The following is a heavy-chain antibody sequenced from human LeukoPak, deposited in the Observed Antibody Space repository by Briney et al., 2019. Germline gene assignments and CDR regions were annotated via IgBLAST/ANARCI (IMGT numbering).Heavy chain of an antibody. CDR3: ARRVPFDL. V-gene: IGHV7-4-1*02. J-gene: IGHJ4*02. CDR2: INTNTGNP. Sequence: ASVKVSCKASGYTFTTYAMNWVRQAPGQGLEWMGWINTNTGNPIYAQGFAGRFVLSLDTSVSTAYLQISSLKDEDTAVYYCARRVPFDLWGQGTLVTVSS. CDR1: GYTFTTYA. D-gene: IGHD4/OR15-4a*01.